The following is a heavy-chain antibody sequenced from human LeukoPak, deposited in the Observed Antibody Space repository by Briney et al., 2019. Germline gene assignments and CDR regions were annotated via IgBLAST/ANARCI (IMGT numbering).Heavy chain of an antibody. D-gene: IGHD2-21*02. V-gene: IGHV3-7*01. CDR1: GFTFSSYW. Sequence: GGTLRLSCAASGFTFSSYWMSWVRQAPGKGLEWVANINQDESEKYYVDSVKGRFTISRDNAKNSLYLQMSSLRAEDTAVYYCARGDWYFDYWGQGTLVTVSS. CDR2: INQDESEK. CDR3: ARGDWYFDY. J-gene: IGHJ4*02.